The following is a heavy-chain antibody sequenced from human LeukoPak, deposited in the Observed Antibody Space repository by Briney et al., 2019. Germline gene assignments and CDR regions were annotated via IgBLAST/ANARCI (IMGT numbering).Heavy chain of an antibody. CDR1: GLTFSSYG. V-gene: IGHV3-30*02. CDR2: IRYDGSNK. CDR3: ARDDAGYSGSYFSAFDI. D-gene: IGHD1-26*01. Sequence: GGSLRLSCAASGLTFSSYGMHWVRQAPGKGLEWVAFIRYDGSNKYYADSVKGRFTISRDNSKNTLYLQMNSLRAEDTAVYYCARDDAGYSGSYFSAFDIWGQGTMVTVSS. J-gene: IGHJ3*02.